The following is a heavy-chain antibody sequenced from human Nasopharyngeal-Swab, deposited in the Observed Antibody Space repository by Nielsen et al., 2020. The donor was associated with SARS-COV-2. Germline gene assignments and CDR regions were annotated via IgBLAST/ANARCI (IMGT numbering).Heavy chain of an antibody. CDR3: ARPVYYYGWFDP. Sequence: GESLKISCAASGFTFSDYYMAWVRQAPGKGLEWLSYISASGRNTDSADSVKGRFTSSRDNANNLLFLQMNSLRGEDTAVYYCARPVYYYGWFDPWGQGTLVTVSS. D-gene: IGHD3-10*01. CDR2: ISASGRNT. V-gene: IGHV3-11*01. CDR1: GFTFSDYY. J-gene: IGHJ5*02.